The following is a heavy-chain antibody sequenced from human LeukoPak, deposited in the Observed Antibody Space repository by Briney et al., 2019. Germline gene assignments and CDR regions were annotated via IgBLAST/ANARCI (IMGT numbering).Heavy chain of an antibody. Sequence: PSETLSLTCTVSGYSISSGYYWGWIRQPPGQGLEWIGSIYHSGSTYYNPSLKSRVTISVDTSKNQFSLKLSSVTAADTAVYYCARDHAFGGSYYYFDYWGQGTLVTVSS. D-gene: IGHD1-26*01. V-gene: IGHV4-38-2*02. CDR3: ARDHAFGGSYYYFDY. CDR2: IYHSGST. CDR1: GYSISSGYY. J-gene: IGHJ4*02.